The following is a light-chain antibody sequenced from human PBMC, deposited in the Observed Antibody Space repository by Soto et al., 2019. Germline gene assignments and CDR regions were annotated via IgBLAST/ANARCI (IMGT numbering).Light chain of an antibody. V-gene: IGLV2-23*01. J-gene: IGLJ3*02. CDR1: SSDVGSYNL. CDR3: CPLARGTTLV. Sequence: QSVLTQPASVSGSPGQSITISCTGSSSDVGSYNLVSWYQQHPGKAPKLMVYESGKRPSGVSDRFFGSKSGNTASLTISGLQAEDGADYYGCPLARGTTLVFGGGTQLTVL. CDR2: ESG.